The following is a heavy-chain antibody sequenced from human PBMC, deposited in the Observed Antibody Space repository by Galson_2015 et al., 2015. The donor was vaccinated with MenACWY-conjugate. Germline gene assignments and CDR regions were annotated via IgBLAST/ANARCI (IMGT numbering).Heavy chain of an antibody. J-gene: IGHJ6*02. CDR3: ARDSQYGMDL. CDR2: ISGKNENT. Sequence: SVKVSCKASGYMFTSYGISWVRQAPGQGLEWIGRISGKNENTKYAQKFQDRVAVTTDASTTTAYMELTALKFDGTALYYCARDSQYGMDLWGQRTTVIVS. V-gene: IGHV1-18*01. CDR1: GYMFTSYG. D-gene: IGHD2/OR15-2a*01.